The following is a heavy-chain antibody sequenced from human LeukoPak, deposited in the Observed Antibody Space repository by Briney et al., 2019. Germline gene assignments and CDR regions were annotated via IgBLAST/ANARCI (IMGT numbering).Heavy chain of an antibody. Sequence: SETLSLTCAVYGGSFSGYYWSWIRQPPGKGLEWIGEINHSGSTNYNPSLKSRVTISVDTSKNQFSLKLSSVTAADTAVYYCARKRWFGEALSYYYYYYMDVWGKGTTVTISS. V-gene: IGHV4-34*01. D-gene: IGHD3-10*01. CDR1: GGSFSGYY. CDR3: ARKRWFGEALSYYYYYYMDV. CDR2: INHSGST. J-gene: IGHJ6*03.